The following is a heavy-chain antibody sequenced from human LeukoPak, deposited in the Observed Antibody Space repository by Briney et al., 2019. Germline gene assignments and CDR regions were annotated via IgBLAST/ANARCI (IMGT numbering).Heavy chain of an antibody. D-gene: IGHD1-14*01. V-gene: IGHV3-53*05. CDR1: GFTVSSNY. Sequence: PGGSLRLSCAASGFTVSSNYMSWVRQAPGKGLEWVSIIYSGGSTYYADSVKGRFTISRDNSKNTLYLQMNSLRAEDTAVYYCADVSGTAASGAALDYWGQGTLVAVSS. CDR3: ADVSGTAASGAALDY. CDR2: IYSGGST. J-gene: IGHJ4*02.